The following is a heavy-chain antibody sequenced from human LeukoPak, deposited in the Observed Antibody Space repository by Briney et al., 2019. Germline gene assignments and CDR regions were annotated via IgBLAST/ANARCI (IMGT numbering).Heavy chain of an antibody. CDR1: GFTFSNYA. V-gene: IGHV3-23*01. D-gene: IGHD6-6*01. J-gene: IGHJ4*02. Sequence: GGSLRLSCAASGFTFSNYAMSWVRQAPGKGLEWVSTINDRGIATYYADSVKGRFTISRDNSKNTLYLQMNSLRAEDTAVYYCAKDELAIAARFDYWGQGTLVTVSS. CDR2: INDRGIAT. CDR3: AKDELAIAARFDY.